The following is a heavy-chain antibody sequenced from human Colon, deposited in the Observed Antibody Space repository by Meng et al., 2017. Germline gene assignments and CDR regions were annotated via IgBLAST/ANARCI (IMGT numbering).Heavy chain of an antibody. Sequence: QGQLQGSGPGRVKPSGTLSLTCTVSGDSISSDIWWSWVRQPPGKGLEWIGEVYHRGDTNYNPSLKSRVDISVDKSKNQFYLSLFSVTAADTAVYYCGRDQGRELINHWGQGTLVTVSS. D-gene: IGHD1-7*01. V-gene: IGHV4-4*02. CDR3: GRDQGRELINH. CDR2: VYHRGDT. J-gene: IGHJ4*02. CDR1: GDSISSDIW.